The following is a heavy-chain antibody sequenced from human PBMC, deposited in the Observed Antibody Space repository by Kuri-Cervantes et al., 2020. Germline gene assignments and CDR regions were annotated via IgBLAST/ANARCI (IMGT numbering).Heavy chain of an antibody. CDR2: MNPNSGNT. Sequence: ASVKVSCKASRYTFTSYYMHWLRQAPGQGLEWMGWMNPNSGNTGYAQKFQGWVTMTRDTSISTAYMELSRLRSDDTAVYYCARSRDVRSVGSYVVVPAAPPGVNAFDIWGQGTMVTVSS. V-gene: IGHV1-2*04. CDR3: ARSRDVRSVGSYVVVPAAPPGVNAFDI. D-gene: IGHD2-2*01. CDR1: RYTFTSYY. J-gene: IGHJ3*02.